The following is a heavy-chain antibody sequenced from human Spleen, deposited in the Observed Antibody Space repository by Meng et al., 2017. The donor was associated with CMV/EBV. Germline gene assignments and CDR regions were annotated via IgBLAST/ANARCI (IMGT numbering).Heavy chain of an antibody. J-gene: IGHJ6*02. V-gene: IGHV4-59*01. D-gene: IGHD4-11*01. CDR2: ISYRGYT. CDR1: GGSIGGYY. Sequence: GSLRLSCVVSGGSIGGYYWHWIRHPPGKGLEWIGYISYRGYTNYSPSLKSRVTISVDTSKTQFSLKLRSVTAADTAMYYCARGGTETTSRWTVNSYYYGMDVWGQGTTVTVSS. CDR3: ARGGTETTSRWTVNSYYYGMDV.